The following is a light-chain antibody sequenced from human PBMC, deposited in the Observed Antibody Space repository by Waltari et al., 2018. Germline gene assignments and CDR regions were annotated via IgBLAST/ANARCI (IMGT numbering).Light chain of an antibody. CDR1: KSVSSN. V-gene: IGKV3-15*01. CDR3: QQYNNWPPWP. J-gene: IGKJ1*01. CDR2: GAS. Sequence: EIVMTQSPATLSVSPGERATLSCRSSKSVSSNLAWYQQKPGQAPRLLIYGASTRATGIPAMFSGRCSGTEVTLTISSLQSEDFTVYYCQQYNNWPPWPFGQGTKVEMK.